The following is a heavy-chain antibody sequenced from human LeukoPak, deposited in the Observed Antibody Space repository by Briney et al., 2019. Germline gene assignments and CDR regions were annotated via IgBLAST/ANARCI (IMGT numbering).Heavy chain of an antibody. V-gene: IGHV3-53*01. J-gene: IGHJ4*02. Sequence: GGSLRLSCAAFGFTVSSNYMSWVRQAPGKGLEWVSVIYSGGSTYYADSVKGRFTISRDNSKNTLYLQMNSLRAEDTAVYYRAATAMGDYWGQGTLVTVSS. CDR3: AATAMGDY. D-gene: IGHD5-18*01. CDR2: IYSGGST. CDR1: GFTVSSNY.